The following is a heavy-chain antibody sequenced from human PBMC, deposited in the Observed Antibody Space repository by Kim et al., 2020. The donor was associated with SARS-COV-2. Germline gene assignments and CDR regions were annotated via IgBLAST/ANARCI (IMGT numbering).Heavy chain of an antibody. Sequence: SVKVSCKASGGTFSSYAISWVRQAPGQGLEWMGGIIPIFGTANYAQKFQGRVTITADESTSTAYMELSSLRSEDTAVYYCARDSIVVVPAALNWFDPWGQGTLVTVSS. J-gene: IGHJ5*02. D-gene: IGHD2-2*01. CDR1: GGTFSSYA. V-gene: IGHV1-69*13. CDR3: ARDSIVVVPAALNWFDP. CDR2: IIPIFGTA.